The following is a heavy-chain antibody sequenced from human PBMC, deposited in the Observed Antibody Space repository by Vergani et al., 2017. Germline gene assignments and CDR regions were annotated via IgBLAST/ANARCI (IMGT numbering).Heavy chain of an antibody. V-gene: IGHV3-7*01. J-gene: IGHJ1*01. Sequence: EVHLEESGGGLVQPGGSLRLPCAASGFPFGHYYMAWIRLAPGKGLDWVASIKRDGTETFYVDSVKGRFTISRDNAKTTLYLQMNSLRDEDRGVYYCARISGGSAPYLHYWGQGTLVTVAS. CDR1: GFPFGHYY. D-gene: IGHD2-15*01. CDR2: IKRDGTET. CDR3: ARISGGSAPYLHY.